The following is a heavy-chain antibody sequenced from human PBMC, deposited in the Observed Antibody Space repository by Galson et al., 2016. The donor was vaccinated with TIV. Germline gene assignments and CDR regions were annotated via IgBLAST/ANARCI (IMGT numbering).Heavy chain of an antibody. V-gene: IGHV5-51*01. Sequence: QSGAEVKKPGESLKISCRGSGYRFSDYWIGWVRQTPEEGLEWMGVIYPGASDTKYSPSFQGQVTISADKSIDTAYLQWNRLKASDTAIYFCATLSSGWPNYLDNWGQGTTVTVSS. D-gene: IGHD6-19*01. CDR3: ATLSSGWPNYLDN. J-gene: IGHJ4*03. CDR2: IYPGASDT. CDR1: GYRFSDYW.